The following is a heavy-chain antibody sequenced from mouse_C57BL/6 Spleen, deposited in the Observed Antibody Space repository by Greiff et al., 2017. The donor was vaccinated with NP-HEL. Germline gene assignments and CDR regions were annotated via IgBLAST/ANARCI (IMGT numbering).Heavy chain of an antibody. V-gene: IGHV1-80*01. D-gene: IGHD2-4*01. CDR1: GYAFSSYW. J-gene: IGHJ3*01. CDR3: ARWRDYAWFAY. CDR2: IYPGDGDT. Sequence: QVQLQHSGAELVKPGASVKISCKASGYAFSSYWMNWVKQRPGKGLEWIGQIYPGDGDTNYNGKFKGKATLTADKSSSTAYMQLSSLTSEDSAVYCCARWRDYAWFAYWGQGTLVTVSA.